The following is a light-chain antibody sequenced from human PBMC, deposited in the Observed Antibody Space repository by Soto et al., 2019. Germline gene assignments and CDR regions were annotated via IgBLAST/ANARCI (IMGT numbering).Light chain of an antibody. J-gene: IGKJ1*01. CDR1: QNVRSN. Sequence: ETVMTQSPATLPVSPGERATLSCRASQNVRSNLAWYQQKPGQPPRLLIYGASTRATGVPARFSGSGSGTEFTLTINSLQSEDFAVYYCQEYDNWPLWTFCQGTKVEVK. CDR2: GAS. V-gene: IGKV3-15*01. CDR3: QEYDNWPLWT.